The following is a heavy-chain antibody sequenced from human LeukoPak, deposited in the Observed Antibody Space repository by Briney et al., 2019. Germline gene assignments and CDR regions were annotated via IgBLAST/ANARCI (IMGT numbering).Heavy chain of an antibody. V-gene: IGHV4-39*07. CDR3: AREGGYYYGSGSYYNRNWFDP. CDR2: IYYSGST. D-gene: IGHD3-10*01. J-gene: IGHJ5*02. Sequence: SETLSLTCTVSGGSISSSSYYWGWIRQPPGKGLEWIGSIYYSGSTYYNPSLKSRVTISVDTSKNQFSLKLSSVTAAGTAVYYCAREGGYYYGSGSYYNRNWFDPWGQGTLVTVSS. CDR1: GGSISSSSYY.